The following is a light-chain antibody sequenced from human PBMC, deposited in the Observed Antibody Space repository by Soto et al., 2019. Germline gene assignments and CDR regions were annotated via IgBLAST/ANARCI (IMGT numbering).Light chain of an antibody. CDR1: SSDVGNYNY. CDR2: DVS. CDR3: TSYTSSSTYV. J-gene: IGLJ1*01. Sequence: QSALTQPASVSGSPGQSIAISCTGTSSDVGNYNYVSWYQQHPDKAPKLMIFDVSNRPSGVSDRFSGSKSGNTASLTISGLQAVDEADYYCTSYTSSSTYVLGTGSKSPS. V-gene: IGLV2-14*01.